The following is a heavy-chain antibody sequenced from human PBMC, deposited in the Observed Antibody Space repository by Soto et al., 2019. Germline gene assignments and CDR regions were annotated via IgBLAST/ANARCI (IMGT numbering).Heavy chain of an antibody. D-gene: IGHD2-8*01. J-gene: IGHJ4*02. CDR1: GYIFTNYY. V-gene: IGHV1-46*01. CDR2: ISPGKGAT. Sequence: QVQLVQAGAEVKRPGASVKVSCKTSGYIFTNYYIHWVRQAPGQGLEWMGMISPGKGATNYAWEFQGRVTMPRDTSTSTVYMELSSLRSEDTAVYYCASEPPCATDGFHYWGQGTLVTVSS. CDR3: ASEPPCATDGFHY.